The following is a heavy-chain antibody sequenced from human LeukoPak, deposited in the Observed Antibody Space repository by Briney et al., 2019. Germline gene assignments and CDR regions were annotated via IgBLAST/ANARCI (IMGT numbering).Heavy chain of an antibody. J-gene: IGHJ3*01. CDR2: IYYSGST. CDR1: GGSLISTTYY. D-gene: IGHD3-16*02. V-gene: IGHV4-39*07. Sequence: SETLSLTCAVSGGSLISTTYYWGWIRQPPGKGLEWIGSIYYSGSTYYNPSLKSRVTVSVDMSKNQFSLQLSSVTAADTAVYYCARAPRTGAWDMITFGGVIVHGDAFDFWGQGTIVTVSS. CDR3: ARAPRTGAWDMITFGGVIVHGDAFDF.